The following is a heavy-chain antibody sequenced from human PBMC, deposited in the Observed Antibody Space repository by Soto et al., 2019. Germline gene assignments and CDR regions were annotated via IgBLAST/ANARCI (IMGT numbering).Heavy chain of an antibody. D-gene: IGHD3-3*01. J-gene: IGHJ3*02. CDR2: IYHSGYT. CDR1: GGSISSGGYY. V-gene: IGHV4-31*03. Sequence: SETLSLTCTVSGGSISSGGYYWTWIRQHPGKGLEWIAYIYHSGYTFYNPSLKSRVTMSVDTSKNQFSLKLRSVTAADTAVYYCARTAGTFDNFWSGYGYDIWGPGTKVTVSS. CDR3: ARTAGTFDNFWSGYGYDI.